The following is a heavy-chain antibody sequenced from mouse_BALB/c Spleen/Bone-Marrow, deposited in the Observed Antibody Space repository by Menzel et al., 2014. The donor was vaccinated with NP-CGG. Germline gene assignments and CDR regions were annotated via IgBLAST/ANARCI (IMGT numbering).Heavy chain of an antibody. Sequence: VKLVESGTELVRPGTSVKISCKASGYAFTNYWLGWAKQRPGHGLEWIGDIYPGSGNTYYNEKFKGKATLTADKSSSTAYMQLSGLTSEDSAVYFCTRRRSLDYWGQGTTLTVSS. V-gene: IGHV1-63*01. CDR3: TRRRSLDY. J-gene: IGHJ2*01. CDR2: IYPGSGNT. CDR1: GYAFTNYW.